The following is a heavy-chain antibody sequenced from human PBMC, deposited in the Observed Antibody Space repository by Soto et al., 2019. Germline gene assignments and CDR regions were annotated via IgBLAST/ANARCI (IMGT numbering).Heavy chain of an antibody. CDR2: IYYSGIT. J-gene: IGHJ5*02. CDR1: GGSVSSDSYY. V-gene: IGHV4-61*01. CDR3: ATISLTYWFDP. Sequence: QVQLQESGPGLVKPSETLSLTCSVSGGSVSSDSYYWSWIRQPPGKGLEFIGYIYYSGITNYNPSLKSRVTISLDTSKNQFSLRLTSVTAADTAVYYCATISLTYWFDPWGQGTLVTVFS.